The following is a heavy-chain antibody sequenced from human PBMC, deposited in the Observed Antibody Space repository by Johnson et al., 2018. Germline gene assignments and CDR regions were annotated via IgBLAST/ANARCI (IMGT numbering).Heavy chain of an antibody. Sequence: QVQLVESGAEVKKPGSSVKVSCKASGGTFSSYAISWVRQAPGPGLEWMGGIIPIFGTANYAQKFQGRVTITADESTSTAYRELSSLRSEDTAVYYCTTDVAGDAFDICGQGTMVTVSS. J-gene: IGHJ3*02. D-gene: IGHD6-13*01. V-gene: IGHV1-69*01. CDR3: TTDVAGDAFDI. CDR2: IIPIFGTA. CDR1: GGTFSSYA.